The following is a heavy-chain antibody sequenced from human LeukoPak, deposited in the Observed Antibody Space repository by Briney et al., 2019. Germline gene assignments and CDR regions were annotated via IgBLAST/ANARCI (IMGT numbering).Heavy chain of an antibody. Sequence: GGSLRLSCAASGFTFSSYAMHWVRQAPGKGLEWVAVISYDGSNKYYADSVKGRFTISRDNSKNTLYLQMNSLRAEDTAVYYCARAYGSGSPEYYFDYWGQGTLVTVSS. CDR1: GFTFSSYA. D-gene: IGHD3-10*01. J-gene: IGHJ4*02. V-gene: IGHV3-30-3*01. CDR3: ARAYGSGSPEYYFDY. CDR2: ISYDGSNK.